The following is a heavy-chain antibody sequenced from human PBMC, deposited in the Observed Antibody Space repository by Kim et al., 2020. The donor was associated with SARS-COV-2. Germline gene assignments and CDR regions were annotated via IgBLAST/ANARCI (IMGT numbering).Heavy chain of an antibody. D-gene: IGHD5-12*01. CDR3: ARTRGYSGYDYPFYYYYGMDV. V-gene: IGHV4-59*13. Sequence: SETLSLTCTASGGSISSYYWSWIRQPPGKGLEWIGYIYYSGSTNYNPSLKSPVTISVDTSKNQFSLKLSSVTAADTAVYYCARTRGYSGYDYPFYYYYGMDVWGQGTTVTVSS. CDR2: IYYSGST. J-gene: IGHJ6*02. CDR1: GGSISSYY.